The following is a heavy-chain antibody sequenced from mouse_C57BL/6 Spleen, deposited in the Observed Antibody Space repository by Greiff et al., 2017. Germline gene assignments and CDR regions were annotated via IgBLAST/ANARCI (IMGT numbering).Heavy chain of an antibody. CDR3: ARDAGDGYGFAY. J-gene: IGHJ3*01. CDR1: GFTFSDFY. D-gene: IGHD2-2*01. V-gene: IGHV7-1*01. CDR2: SRNKANDYTT. Sequence: EVKLMESGGGLVQSGRSLRLSCATSGFTFSDFYMEWVRQAPGKGLEWIAASRNKANDYTTEYSASVKGRFIVSRDTSQSILYLQMNALGAEDTAIYYCARDAGDGYGFAYWGQGTLVTVSA.